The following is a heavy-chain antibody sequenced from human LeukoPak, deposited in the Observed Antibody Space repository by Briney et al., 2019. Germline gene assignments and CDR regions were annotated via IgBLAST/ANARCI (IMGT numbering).Heavy chain of an antibody. Sequence: SETLSLTCTVSGGSISSNYWNWIRQPPGKGLEWIGYIHYSGSTNYNPSLKSRVTISVDTSKNQFSLKLSSVTAADTAVYYCARTTEGGYTYDYFYYYYMDVWGKGTTVTISS. CDR1: GGSISSNY. J-gene: IGHJ6*03. D-gene: IGHD5-18*01. CDR3: ARTTEGGYTYDYFYYYYMDV. V-gene: IGHV4-59*01. CDR2: IHYSGST.